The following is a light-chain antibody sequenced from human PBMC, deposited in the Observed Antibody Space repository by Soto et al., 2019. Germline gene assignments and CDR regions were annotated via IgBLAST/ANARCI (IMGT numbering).Light chain of an antibody. J-gene: IGKJ1*01. Sequence: ESVLTQSPGTLSLSPGDRAILSCRASQSVSSSYLAWYQQKPGQAPRLLIYDASSRATGMHDRCSGRSERTDFSRIISRLQPEDFAVYYRQQYGRPTWTFGQGTKVDIK. CDR2: DAS. CDR3: QQYGRPTWT. V-gene: IGKV3-20*01. CDR1: QSVSSSY.